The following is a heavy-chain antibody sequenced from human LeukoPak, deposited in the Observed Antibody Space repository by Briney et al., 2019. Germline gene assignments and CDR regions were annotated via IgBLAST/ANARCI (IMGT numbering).Heavy chain of an antibody. CDR3: AREKIGYYDSSGRGWFDP. D-gene: IGHD3-22*01. CDR2: IYSSGST. J-gene: IGHJ5*02. CDR1: GGSITSVSYS. V-gene: IGHV4-61*02. Sequence: TSETLSLTCTVSGGSITSVSYSWSWIRQPAGKGLEWIGRIYSSGSTNSNPSLKSRVTISVDTSKKQFSLNLNSVTAADTAVYYCAREKIGYYDSSGRGWFDPWGQGTLVTVSS.